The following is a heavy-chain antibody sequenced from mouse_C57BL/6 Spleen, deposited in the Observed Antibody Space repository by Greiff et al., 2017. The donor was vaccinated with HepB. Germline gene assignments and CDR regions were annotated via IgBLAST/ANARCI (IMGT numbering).Heavy chain of an antibody. CDR2: ISSGSSTI. Sequence: EVMLVESGGGLVKPGGSLKLSCAASGFTFSDYGMNWVRQAPEKGLEWVAYISSGSSTIYYADTVKGRFTISRDNAKNTLFLQMTSLRSEDTAMYYCARGGAMDYWGQGTSVTVSS. CDR1: GFTFSDYG. CDR3: ARGGAMDY. J-gene: IGHJ4*01. V-gene: IGHV5-17*01.